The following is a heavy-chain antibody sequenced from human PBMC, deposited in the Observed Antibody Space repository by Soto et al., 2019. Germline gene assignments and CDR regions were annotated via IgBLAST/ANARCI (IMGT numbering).Heavy chain of an antibody. Sequence: QLQLQESGSRLVKPSQTLSLTCAVSGYSISSGGYSWSWIRQTPEKGLEWIGYIYHPGSPYYNPSLQSRVTICVDTSKNQFSLNLTSVTAADTAVYYCAKRGATRGFGAFDVWGHGTMVTVSS. J-gene: IGHJ3*01. D-gene: IGHD3-10*01. CDR1: GYSISSGGYS. CDR2: IYHPGSP. V-gene: IGHV4-30-2*01. CDR3: AKRGATRGFGAFDV.